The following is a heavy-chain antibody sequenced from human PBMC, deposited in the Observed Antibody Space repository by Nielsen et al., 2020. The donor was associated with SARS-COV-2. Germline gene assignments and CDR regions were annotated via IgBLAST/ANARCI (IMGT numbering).Heavy chain of an antibody. J-gene: IGHJ4*02. D-gene: IGHD5-24*01. CDR3: AREGRKLPLDY. V-gene: IGHV3-11*05. CDR2: ISSSGYT. CDR1: GFTVSSNY. Sequence: GESLKISCAATGFTVSSNYMSWVRQAAGKGLEWVSYISSSGYTNYVDSVKGRFTISRDNAKNSLYLQMNSLRAEDTAVYYCAREGRKLPLDYWGQGTLVTVSS.